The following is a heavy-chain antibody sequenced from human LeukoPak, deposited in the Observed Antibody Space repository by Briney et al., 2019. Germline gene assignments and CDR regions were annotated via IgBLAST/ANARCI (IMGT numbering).Heavy chain of an antibody. D-gene: IGHD4-17*01. CDR2: IINSGGST. J-gene: IGHJ4*02. V-gene: IGHV3-23*01. CDR3: AKDIYGDYGGLDY. CDR1: GFTFSNYA. Sequence: GGSLRLXCAASGFTFSNYAMNWVRQAPGKGLEWVSTIINSGGSTHYADSVKGRFTISRDSSKNTLYLQMNSLRDEDTAVYYCAKDIYGDYGGLDYWGQGTLVTVSS.